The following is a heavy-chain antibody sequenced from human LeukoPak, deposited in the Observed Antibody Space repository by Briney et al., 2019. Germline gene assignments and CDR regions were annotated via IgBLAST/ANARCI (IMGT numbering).Heavy chain of an antibody. V-gene: IGHV3-64D*06. CDR2: ISTNGGST. CDR1: GFTFSTYA. CDR3: VKGYSEYDKNFDY. Sequence: GWSLRLSCSAAGFTFSTYAMHWVRQAPGKGLEYVLAISTNGGSTYSAASVRGRFTISRDNSKNTLYLQMSSLRAEVTAVYFCVKGYSEYDKNFDYWGQGPLVTVSS. D-gene: IGHD5-12*01. J-gene: IGHJ4*02.